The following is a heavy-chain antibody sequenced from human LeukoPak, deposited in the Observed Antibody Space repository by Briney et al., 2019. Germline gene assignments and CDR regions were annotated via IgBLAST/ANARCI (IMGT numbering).Heavy chain of an antibody. J-gene: IGHJ6*03. CDR3: ANEDIVVVPAARTNYYYYYMDV. CDR1: GGSISSGSYY. V-gene: IGHV4-61*02. D-gene: IGHD2-2*01. Sequence: SETLSLTCTVSGGSISSGSYYWSWIRQPAGKGLEWIGRIYTSGSTNYNPSLKSRVTISVDTSKNQFSLKLSSVTAADTAVYYCANEDIVVVPAARTNYYYYYMDVWGKGTTVTVSS. CDR2: IYTSGST.